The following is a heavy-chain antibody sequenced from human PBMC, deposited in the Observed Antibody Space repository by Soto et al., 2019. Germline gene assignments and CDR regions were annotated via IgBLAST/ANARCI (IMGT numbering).Heavy chain of an antibody. CDR1: GFTFSSYG. J-gene: IGHJ4*02. D-gene: IGHD6-13*01. CDR3: ARDGRTAAGFDY. V-gene: IGHV3-33*01. CDR2: IWYDGSNK. Sequence: PRLSCAASGFTFSSYGMPWVRQAPGKGLEWVAVIWYDGSNKYYADSVKGRFTISRDNSKNTLYLQMNSPRAEDTAVYYCARDGRTAAGFDYWGQGTLVTVSS.